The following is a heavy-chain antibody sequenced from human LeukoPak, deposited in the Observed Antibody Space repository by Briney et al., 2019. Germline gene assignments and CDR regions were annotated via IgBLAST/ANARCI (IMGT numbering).Heavy chain of an antibody. Sequence: GGSLRLSCAASGFTFSSYWMSWVRQAPGKGLEWVANIKQDGGEKYYVDSVKGRFTISRDNAKNSLYLQMNSLRAEDTAVYYCARVVYDDFWSGPSYYYMDVWGKGTTVTVSS. J-gene: IGHJ6*03. D-gene: IGHD3-3*01. CDR2: IKQDGGEK. CDR1: GFTFSSYW. CDR3: ARVVYDDFWSGPSYYYMDV. V-gene: IGHV3-7*01.